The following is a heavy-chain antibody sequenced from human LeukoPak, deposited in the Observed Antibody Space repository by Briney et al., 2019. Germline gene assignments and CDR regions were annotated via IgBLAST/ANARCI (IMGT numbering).Heavy chain of an antibody. CDR3: VKADNSGYYYGYFQH. J-gene: IGHJ1*01. CDR2: ITTNGGST. CDR1: GFTFNTYT. Sequence: GGSLRLSCSASGFTFNTYTMLWVRQAPGMGLEYVSAITTNGGSTYYADSVKGRFTISRDNSKNTLYLQMSSLRTEDTAVYYCVKADNSGYYYGYFQHWGQGTLVTVSS. D-gene: IGHD3-22*01. V-gene: IGHV3-64D*06.